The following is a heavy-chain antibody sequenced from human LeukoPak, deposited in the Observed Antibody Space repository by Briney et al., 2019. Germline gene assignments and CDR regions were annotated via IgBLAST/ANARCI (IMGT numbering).Heavy chain of an antibody. CDR1: GDSITSDKW. V-gene: IGHV4-4*02. D-gene: IGHD6-19*01. Sequence: PSETLSLTCAVSGDSITSDKWWTWVRQPPGKGLEWIGEIHHSKSSNYYPSLKSRVTISVDKSKNQFSLELNSVTAADTAVYYCARSIAVAGYYYYYGMDVWGQGTTVTVSS. J-gene: IGHJ6*02. CDR2: IHHSKSS. CDR3: ARSIAVAGYYYYYGMDV.